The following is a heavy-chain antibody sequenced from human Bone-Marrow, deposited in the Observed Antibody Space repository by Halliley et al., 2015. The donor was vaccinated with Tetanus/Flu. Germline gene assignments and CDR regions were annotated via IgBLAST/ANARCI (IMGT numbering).Heavy chain of an antibody. D-gene: IGHD3-3*01. V-gene: IGHV3-15*01. J-gene: IGHJ4*02. CDR3: TPHPTYAGGVVTAAEDAI. Sequence: SLRLSCVASGFSFSEYYMGWIRQAPGKGLEWVGRIKSKSGGGTTDYAAPVKGRFTISRDESKNSLYLQMIGLQTEDTAVYFCTPHPTYAGGVVTAAEDAIWGQGTLVTVSS. CDR2: IKSKSGGGTT. CDR1: GFSFSEYY.